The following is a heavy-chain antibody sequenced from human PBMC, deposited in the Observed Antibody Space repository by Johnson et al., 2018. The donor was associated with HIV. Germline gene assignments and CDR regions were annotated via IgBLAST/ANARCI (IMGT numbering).Heavy chain of an antibody. CDR3: TTVDSSGYHNDAFDI. D-gene: IGHD3-22*01. CDR1: GITFNNAW. J-gene: IGHJ3*02. CDR2: IKSKPDGAAI. V-gene: IGHV3-15*01. Sequence: VQLVESGGGVVQPGRSLRLSCAASGITFNNAWMSWVRQAPGKGLEWVGRIKSKPDGAAIHYAAPVKGRFTVSRDDSRNTLYLQMKSLKTEDTAVYYCTTVDSSGYHNDAFDIWGQGTMVTVSS.